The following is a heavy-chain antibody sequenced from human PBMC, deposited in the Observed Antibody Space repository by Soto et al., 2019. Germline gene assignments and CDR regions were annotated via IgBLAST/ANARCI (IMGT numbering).Heavy chain of an antibody. J-gene: IGHJ6*03. Sequence: PSETLSLTCTVSGGSISSGGYYWSWIRQHPGKGLEWIGYIYYSGSTYYNPSLKSRVTISVDTSKNQFSLKLSSVTAADTAVYYCARGPYDFWSGYYTPYYMDVWGKGTTVTVSS. CDR2: IYYSGST. CDR1: GGSISSGGYY. V-gene: IGHV4-31*03. CDR3: ARGPYDFWSGYYTPYYMDV. D-gene: IGHD3-3*01.